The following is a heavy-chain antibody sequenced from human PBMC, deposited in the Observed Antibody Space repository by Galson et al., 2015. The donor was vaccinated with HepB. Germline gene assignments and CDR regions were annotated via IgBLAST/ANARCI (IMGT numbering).Heavy chain of an antibody. CDR3: ARGEYGDYASFDY. J-gene: IGHJ4*02. V-gene: IGHV1-3*01. D-gene: IGHD4-17*01. CDR2: INAGNGNT. CDR1: GYTFTSYA. Sequence: SVKVSCKASGYTFTSYAMHWVRQAPGQRLEWMGWINAGNGNTKYSQKFQGRVTITRDTSASTAYMELSSLRSEDTAVYYCARGEYGDYASFDYWGQGTLVTVSS.